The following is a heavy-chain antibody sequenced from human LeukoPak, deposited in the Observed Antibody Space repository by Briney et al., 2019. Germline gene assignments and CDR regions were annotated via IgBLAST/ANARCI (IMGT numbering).Heavy chain of an antibody. V-gene: IGHV3-7*01. CDR3: ARGLVVVAATLGY. CDR1: GFTFSSYW. Sequence: GGSLRLSCAASGFTFSSYWMSWVRQGPGKGLEWVANIKQDGSEKYYVDSVKGRFTISRDNAKNSLYLQMNSLRAEDTAVYYCARGLVVVAATLGYWGQGALVTVSS. CDR2: IKQDGSEK. D-gene: IGHD2-15*01. J-gene: IGHJ4*02.